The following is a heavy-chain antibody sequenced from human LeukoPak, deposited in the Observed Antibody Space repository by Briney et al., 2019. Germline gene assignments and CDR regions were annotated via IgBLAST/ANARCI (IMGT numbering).Heavy chain of an antibody. Sequence: GGSLRLSCAASGFTFRNYWMHWVRQAPGKGLVWVSRINIDGSTRYADSVEGRFTISRDNAKNTLYLQMNSLRAEDTAVYYCARAGGSGWFDPWGQGTLVAVSS. D-gene: IGHD3-10*01. CDR3: ARAGGSGWFDP. J-gene: IGHJ5*02. CDR2: INIDGST. CDR1: GFTFRNYW. V-gene: IGHV3-74*01.